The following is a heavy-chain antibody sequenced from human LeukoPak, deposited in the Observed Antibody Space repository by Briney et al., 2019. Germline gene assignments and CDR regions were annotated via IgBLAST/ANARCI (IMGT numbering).Heavy chain of an antibody. D-gene: IGHD3-9*01. CDR2: IRSTDGAI. CDR1: GFTFRLYS. Sequence: TGGSLRLSCAASGFTFRLYSMNWVRQAPGKGLEWLSYIRSTDGAIAYADSVKGRFTISRDDANNSLYLQMNSLRDEDTAVYYCARDRDWAFDYWGQRTLITVSS. J-gene: IGHJ4*02. CDR3: ARDRDWAFDY. V-gene: IGHV3-48*02.